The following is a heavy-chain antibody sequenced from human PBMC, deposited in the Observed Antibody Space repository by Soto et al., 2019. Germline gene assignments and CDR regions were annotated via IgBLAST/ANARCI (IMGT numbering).Heavy chain of an antibody. CDR3: ARGMVPLDY. Sequence: GGSLRLSCAASGFTFSSYAMHWVRQAPGKGLEWVAVISYDGSNKYYADSVKGRFTISRDNSKNTLYLQMNSLRAEDTAVYYCARGMVPLDYWGQGTLVTVSS. D-gene: IGHD3-10*01. CDR2: ISYDGSNK. V-gene: IGHV3-30-3*01. J-gene: IGHJ4*02. CDR1: GFTFSSYA.